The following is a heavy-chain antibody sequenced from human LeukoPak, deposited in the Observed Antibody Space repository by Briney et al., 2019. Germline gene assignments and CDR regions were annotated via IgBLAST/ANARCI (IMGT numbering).Heavy chain of an antibody. J-gene: IGHJ6*02. CDR1: GGSISNYY. V-gene: IGHV4-4*07. CDR3: AKGWVVPAARSDMDV. Sequence: SETLSLTCTVSGGSISNYYWTWIRQPAGKGLEWIGRIYTNGNTNYNPSLKSRVTMSVDTSKNHFSLKLSSVTAADTAVYYCAKGWVVPAARSDMDVWGQGTTVTVSS. CDR2: IYTNGNT. D-gene: IGHD2-2*01.